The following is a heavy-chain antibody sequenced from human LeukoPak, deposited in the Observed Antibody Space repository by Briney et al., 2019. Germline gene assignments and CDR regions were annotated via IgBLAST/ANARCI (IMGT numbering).Heavy chain of an antibody. CDR1: GFTFSNYA. CDR2: ISGSGGNT. Sequence: PGGSLRLSCAASGFTFSNYAMSWVRQAPGKGLEWVSAISGSGGNTYYADSVKGRFTISRDNSKNTLYLQMNSLRAEDTAVYYCAKVTYYDFWTGKFDYWGQGTLVTVSS. V-gene: IGHV3-23*01. J-gene: IGHJ4*02. D-gene: IGHD3-3*01. CDR3: AKVTYYDFWTGKFDY.